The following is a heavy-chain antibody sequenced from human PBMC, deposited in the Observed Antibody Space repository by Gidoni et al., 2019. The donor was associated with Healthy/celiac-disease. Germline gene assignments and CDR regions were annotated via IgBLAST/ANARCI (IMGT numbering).Heavy chain of an antibody. CDR3: ASGDGEGRFLEWLVY. Sequence: QLQLQESGSGLVKPSQTLSLTCAVSGGSISRGGYSWSWIRQPPGKGLEWIGYIYPSGSTYYNPSLKSRVTISVDRSKNQFSLKLSSVTAADTAVYYCASGDGEGRFLEWLVYWGQGTLVTVSS. CDR1: GGSISRGGYS. J-gene: IGHJ4*02. CDR2: IYPSGST. V-gene: IGHV4-30-2*01. D-gene: IGHD3-3*01.